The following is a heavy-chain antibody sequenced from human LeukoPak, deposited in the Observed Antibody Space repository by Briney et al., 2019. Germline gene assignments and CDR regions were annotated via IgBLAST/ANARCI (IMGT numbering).Heavy chain of an antibody. V-gene: IGHV3-33*01. CDR2: IWYDGSNK. Sequence: GGSLRLSCAASGFTFSSYGMHWVCQAPGKGLEWVAVIWYDGSNKYYADSVKGRFTISRDNSKNTLYLQMNSLRAEDTAVYYCARGGYSTYYYGMDVWGQGTTVTVSS. J-gene: IGHJ6*02. CDR3: ARGGYSTYYYGMDV. CDR1: GFTFSSYG. D-gene: IGHD3-22*01.